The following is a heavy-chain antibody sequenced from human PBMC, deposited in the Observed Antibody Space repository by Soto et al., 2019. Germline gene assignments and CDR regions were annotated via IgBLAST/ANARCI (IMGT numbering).Heavy chain of an antibody. CDR3: AMGVAAAGTGAFDI. CDR1: GGSISSYY. J-gene: IGHJ3*02. CDR2: IYYSGST. Sequence: QVQLQESGPGLVKPSETLSLTCTVSGGSISSYYWSWIRQPPGKGLEWIGYIYYSGSTNYNPSLKSRGTISVDTSKNQFSLKLSSVTAADTAVYYCAMGVAAAGTGAFDIWGQGTMVTVSS. V-gene: IGHV4-59*08. D-gene: IGHD6-13*01.